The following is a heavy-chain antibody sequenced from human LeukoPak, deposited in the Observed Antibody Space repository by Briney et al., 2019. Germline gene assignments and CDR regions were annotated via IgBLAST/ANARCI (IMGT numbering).Heavy chain of an antibody. V-gene: IGHV1-2*02. D-gene: IGHD2/OR15-2a*01. CDR2: ISGNRGGT. CDR3: ARDWGDVNSVYFDY. Sequence: ASVTVSCKASGYTFTGYYIHWVRQAPGQGLEWMGWISGNRGGTNYAQTFQGRVTITRDTSINTAYMELSRLRSDDTAVYYCARDWGDVNSVYFDYRLRGTVGTVSS. J-gene: IGHJ4*02. CDR1: GYTFTGYY.